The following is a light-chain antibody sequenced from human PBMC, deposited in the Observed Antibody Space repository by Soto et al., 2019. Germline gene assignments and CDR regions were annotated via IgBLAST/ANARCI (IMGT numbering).Light chain of an antibody. CDR1: QTISSY. J-gene: IGKJ5*01. CDR3: QQGYTSAIT. V-gene: IGKV1-39*01. Sequence: DLQLTPSPASLSASVGDRVTITCRASQTISSYLNWYQKKPGKAPKFLIYAASTLQSGVPSRFSGSGSGTDFTLTVNSLQPEDFATYYCQQGYTSAITFGQGTRLEIK. CDR2: AAS.